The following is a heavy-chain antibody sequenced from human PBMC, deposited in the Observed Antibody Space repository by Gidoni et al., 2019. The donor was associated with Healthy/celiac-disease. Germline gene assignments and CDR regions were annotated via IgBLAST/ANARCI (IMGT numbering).Heavy chain of an antibody. CDR3: AKTATMIVVVSAWFDP. CDR2: ISGSGGST. D-gene: IGHD3-22*01. J-gene: IGHJ5*02. CDR1: GFTFSSYA. V-gene: IGHV3-23*01. Sequence: EVQLLESGGGLVQPGGSLRLSCAASGFTFSSYAMSWVRPAPGKGLEWVSAISGSGGSTYYADSVKGRFTISRDNSKNTLYLQMNSLRAEDTAVYYCAKTATMIVVVSAWFDPWGQGTLVTVSS.